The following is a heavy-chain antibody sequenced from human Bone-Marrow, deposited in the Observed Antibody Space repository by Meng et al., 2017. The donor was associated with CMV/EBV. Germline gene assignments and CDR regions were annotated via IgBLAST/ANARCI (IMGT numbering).Heavy chain of an antibody. V-gene: IGHV3-15*07. J-gene: IGHJ4*02. D-gene: IGHD3-10*01. CDR3: ARGFRGSARYVVDY. Sequence: SGFSFSYAWMNWVRQAPGQGLEWVGLIKSKKDGGTIDYAAPVKGRFSISRDDSKNTLYLQMNSLRAEDTAVYYCARGFRGSARYVVDYWGQGTLVTVSS. CDR1: GFSFSYAW. CDR2: IKSKKDGGTI.